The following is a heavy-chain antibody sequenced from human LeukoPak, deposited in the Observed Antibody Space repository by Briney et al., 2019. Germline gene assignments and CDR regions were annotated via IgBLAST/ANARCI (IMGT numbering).Heavy chain of an antibody. CDR1: GFTLRHYY. D-gene: IGHD1-26*01. J-gene: IGHJ4*02. CDR3: ARDFVGSPGF. Sequence: GGSLRLSCGASGFTLRHYYMAWIRQAPGKGLEWVSYISPDGDIIYYGDSVKGRFTVSRDNVQNLLFLQMNNLRLDDAATYFCARDFVGSPGFWGQGTLVAVSS. V-gene: IGHV3-11*01. CDR2: ISPDGDII.